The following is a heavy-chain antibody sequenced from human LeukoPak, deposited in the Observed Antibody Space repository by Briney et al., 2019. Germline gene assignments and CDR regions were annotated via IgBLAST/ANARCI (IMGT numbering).Heavy chain of an antibody. V-gene: IGHV1-18*01. D-gene: IGHD4-23*01. CDR3: ARADYGGNNYYYYGMDV. CDR2: ISAYNGNT. CDR1: GYTFTSYG. J-gene: IGHJ6*02. Sequence: ASVKVSCKASGYTFTSYGISWVRQAPGQGLEWMGWISAYNGNTNYAQKLQGRVTMTTDTSTSTAYMELRSLRSDDTAVYYCARADYGGNNYYYYGMDVWGQGTTVTVSS.